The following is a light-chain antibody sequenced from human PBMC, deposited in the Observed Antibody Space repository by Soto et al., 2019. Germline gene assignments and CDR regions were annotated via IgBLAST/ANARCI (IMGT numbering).Light chain of an antibody. CDR2: RAS. CDR3: QQYDRWPPNYT. CDR1: QSVSSN. J-gene: IGKJ2*01. Sequence: EIVMTQSPATLSASPGERVTLSCRASQSVSSNLVGYQQKPGQAPRLLIYRASIRATGIPARFSGSGSGTEFTLTISSLQSEDFAVYYCQQYDRWPPNYTFGQGTKV. V-gene: IGKV3-15*01.